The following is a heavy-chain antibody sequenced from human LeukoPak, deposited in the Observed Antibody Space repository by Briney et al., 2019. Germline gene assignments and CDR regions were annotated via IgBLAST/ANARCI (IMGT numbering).Heavy chain of an antibody. CDR3: ARDPEMATPGDY. Sequence: SVKVSCKASGGTFSSYAISWVRQAPGQGLEWMGRIIPTFGIANYAQKFQGRVTITADKSTSTAYMELSSLRSEDTAVYYCARDPEMATPGDYWGQGTLVTVSS. CDR1: GGTFSSYA. J-gene: IGHJ4*02. CDR2: IIPTFGIA. V-gene: IGHV1-69*04. D-gene: IGHD5-24*01.